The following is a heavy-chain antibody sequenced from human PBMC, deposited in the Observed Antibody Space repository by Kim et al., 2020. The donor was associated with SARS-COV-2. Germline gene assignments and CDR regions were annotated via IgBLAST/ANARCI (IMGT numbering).Heavy chain of an antibody. J-gene: IGHJ5*02. CDR3: ARDPSSSSYNWFDP. Sequence: QEFQGGVTITADKSTRTAYLELRSLRSEDTAVYYCARDPSSSSYNWFDPWGQGTLVTVSS. D-gene: IGHD6-6*01. V-gene: IGHV1-69*04.